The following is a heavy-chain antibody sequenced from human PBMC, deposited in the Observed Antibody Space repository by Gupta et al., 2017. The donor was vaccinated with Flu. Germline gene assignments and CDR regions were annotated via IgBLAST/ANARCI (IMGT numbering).Heavy chain of an antibody. CDR3: ARGGSSWYNWFDP. Sequence: QVQLQESCPGLVKPSETLSLTCAVSGYSFSSGSFWGWIRQPPGKGLQWIASMYHSGGTYYNPSLKSRVTISVDTSKNQFSLRLSSVTAADTAVYYCARGGSSWYNWFDPWGQGTLVAVSS. D-gene: IGHD6-13*01. CDR1: GYSFSSGSF. CDR2: MYHSGGT. J-gene: IGHJ5*02. V-gene: IGHV4-38-2*01.